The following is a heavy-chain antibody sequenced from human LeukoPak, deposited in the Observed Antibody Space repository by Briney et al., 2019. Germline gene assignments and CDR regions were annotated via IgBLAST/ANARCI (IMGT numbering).Heavy chain of an antibody. J-gene: IGHJ4*02. V-gene: IGHV3-23*01. D-gene: IGHD6-19*01. CDR1: GFTFSSYA. CDR3: AKDPGEQWLVRGATGH. Sequence: PGGSLRLSCAASGFTFSSYAMSWVRQAPGKGLEWVSAISGSGGSTYYADSVKGRFTISRDSSKNTLYLQMNSLRAEDTAVYYCAKDPGEQWLVRGATGHWGQGTLVTVSS. CDR2: ISGSGGST.